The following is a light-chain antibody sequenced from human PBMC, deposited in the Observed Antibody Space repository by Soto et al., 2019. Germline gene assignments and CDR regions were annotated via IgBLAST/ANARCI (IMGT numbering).Light chain of an antibody. CDR3: LQHSSSSPYT. V-gene: IGKV1-5*03. Sequence: DIQMTQSPSTLSASVGDRVTITCRASQSISSWLAWYQQKPGKAPNLLIYKASTLGSGVPSRFSGGGSGTEFSLTISSLQPDDFATYYCLQHSSSSPYTFGQGTKLEIK. CDR1: QSISSW. CDR2: KAS. J-gene: IGKJ2*01.